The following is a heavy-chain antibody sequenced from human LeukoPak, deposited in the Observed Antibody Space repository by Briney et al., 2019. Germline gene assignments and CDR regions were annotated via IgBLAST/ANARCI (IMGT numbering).Heavy chain of an antibody. CDR2: ISAYNGNT. V-gene: IGHV1-18*04. CDR1: GYTFTGYY. J-gene: IGHJ4*02. Sequence: GTSVKVSCKASGYTFTGYYMHWVRQAPGQGLEWMGRISAYNGNTNYAQKLQGRVTMSTDASTSTAYMELRSLRSDDTAVYYCARVSLVISLFDYWGQGTLVTVSS. CDR3: ARVSLVISLFDY. D-gene: IGHD3-10*01.